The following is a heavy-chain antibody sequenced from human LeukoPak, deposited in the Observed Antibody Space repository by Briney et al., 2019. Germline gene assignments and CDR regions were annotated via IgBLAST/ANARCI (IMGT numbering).Heavy chain of an antibody. CDR3: ARDGYNYMTDY. CDR2: IYHSGST. J-gene: IGHJ4*02. V-gene: IGHV4-38-2*02. CDR1: GYSISSGYY. Sequence: PSETLSLTCTVSGYSISSGYYWGWIRQPPGKGLEWIGSIYHSGSTYYNPSLKSRVAISVDTSKNQFSLKLSPVTAADTAVYYCARDGYNYMTDYWGQGTLVTVSS. D-gene: IGHD5-24*01.